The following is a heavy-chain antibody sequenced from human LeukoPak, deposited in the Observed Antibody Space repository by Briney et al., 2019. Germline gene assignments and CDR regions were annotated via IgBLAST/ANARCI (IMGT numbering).Heavy chain of an antibody. CDR3: ARSLYYYESSGYYEDDAFDI. CDR2: INHSGST. CDR1: GGSFSGYY. Sequence: PSETLSLTCAVYGGSFSGYYWSWIRQPPGKGLEWIGEINHSGSTNYNPSLKSRVTISVETSKNQVSLKLSSVTAADTAVYYCARSLYYYESSGYYEDDAFDIWGQGTMVTVSS. J-gene: IGHJ3*02. D-gene: IGHD3-22*01. V-gene: IGHV4-34*01.